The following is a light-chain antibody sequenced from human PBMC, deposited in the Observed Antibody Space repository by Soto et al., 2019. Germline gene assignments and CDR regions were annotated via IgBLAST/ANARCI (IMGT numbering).Light chain of an antibody. Sequence: QSALTQPASVSGSPGQSITISCTGTSSDVGTYNLVSWYQQHPGRAPKLIIYEVDSRTSGISDRFSGSKSGNTASLTISGLQPEDEADYYCCSYAGSYTLVFGGGTKLTVL. V-gene: IGLV2-23*02. CDR2: EVD. J-gene: IGLJ2*01. CDR1: SSDVGTYNL. CDR3: CSYAGSYTLV.